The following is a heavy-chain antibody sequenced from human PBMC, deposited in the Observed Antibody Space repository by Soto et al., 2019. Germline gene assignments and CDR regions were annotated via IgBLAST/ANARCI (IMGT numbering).Heavy chain of an antibody. CDR3: ATLEYDAFDI. V-gene: IGHV4-59*08. D-gene: IGHD2-2*01. CDR2: IYYSGST. Sequence: ETLSLTFTVSGGSISSYYWSWIRQPPGKGLEWIGYIYYSGSTNYNPSLKSRVTISVDTSKNQFSLKLSSVTAADTAVYYCATLEYDAFDIWGQGTMVTVSS. J-gene: IGHJ3*02. CDR1: GGSISSYY.